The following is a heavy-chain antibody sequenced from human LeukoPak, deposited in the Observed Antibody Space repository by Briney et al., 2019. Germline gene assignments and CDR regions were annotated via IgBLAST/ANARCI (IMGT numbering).Heavy chain of an antibody. CDR2: ISYTGRT. CDR3: ARGPYGDYRIDY. CDR1: GASISSYY. Sequence: PSETLSLTCTVSGASISSYYWSWLRQPPGKGLEGIGYISYTGRTNYNPSLKSRVTISVDTSKNQFSLKLSSVTAADTAVYYCARGPYGDYRIDYWGQGTLVTVSS. D-gene: IGHD4-17*01. J-gene: IGHJ4*02. V-gene: IGHV4-59*01.